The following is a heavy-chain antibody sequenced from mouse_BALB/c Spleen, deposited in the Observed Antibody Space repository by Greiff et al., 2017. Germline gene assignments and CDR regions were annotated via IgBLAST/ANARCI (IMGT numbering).Heavy chain of an antibody. J-gene: IGHJ3*01. D-gene: IGHD2-3*01. CDR2: IWGGGST. V-gene: IGHV2-6-4*01. CDR1: GFSLSRYS. CDR3: ARNSIYDGYPWFAY. Sequence: VQVVESGPGLVAPSQSLSITCTVSGFSLSRYSVHWVRQPPGKGLEWLGMIWGGGSTDYNSALKSRLSISKDNSKSQVFLKMNSLQTDDTAMYYCARNSIYDGYPWFAYWGQGTLVTVSA.